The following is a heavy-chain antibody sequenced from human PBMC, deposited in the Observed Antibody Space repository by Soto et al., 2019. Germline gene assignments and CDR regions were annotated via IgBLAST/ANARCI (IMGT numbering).Heavy chain of an antibody. V-gene: IGHV5-10-1*01. CDR3: ARQIYDSDTGPNFQYYFDS. CDR1: GYSFAGYW. J-gene: IGHJ4*02. D-gene: IGHD3-22*01. Sequence: GESLKISCKGSGYSFAGYWITWVRQKPGKGLEWMGRIDPSDSQTYYSPSFRGHVTISVTKSITTVFLQWSSLRASDTAVYYCARQIYDSDTGPNFQYYFDSWGQGTPVTVSS. CDR2: IDPSDSQT.